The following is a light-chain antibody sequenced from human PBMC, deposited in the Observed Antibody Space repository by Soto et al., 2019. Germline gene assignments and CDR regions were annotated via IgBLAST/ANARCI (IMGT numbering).Light chain of an antibody. J-gene: IGLJ1*01. Sequence: QSALTQPASVSGSPGQSITISCTGTSSDVGGYNYVSWYQQHPGKAPKLMIYDVSNRPSGVSNRFSGSKSGNTASLTISGLQAEDEADYYCSSYTSSCTLIVFGTGTKVTVL. CDR1: SSDVGGYNY. V-gene: IGLV2-14*01. CDR2: DVS. CDR3: SSYTSSCTLIV.